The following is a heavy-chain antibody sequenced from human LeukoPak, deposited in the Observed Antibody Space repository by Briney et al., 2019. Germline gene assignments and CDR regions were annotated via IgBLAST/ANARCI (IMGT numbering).Heavy chain of an antibody. CDR1: GGTFSSYA. CDR2: IIPIFGTA. CDR3: ASFPRGATGAFDI. Sequence: SVKVSCKASGGTFSSYAISWVRQAPGQGLEWMGRIIPIFGTANYAQKFQGRVTITTDKSTSTAYMELSCLRSEDTAVYYCASFPRGATGAFDIWGQGTMVTVSS. D-gene: IGHD1-26*01. J-gene: IGHJ3*02. V-gene: IGHV1-69*05.